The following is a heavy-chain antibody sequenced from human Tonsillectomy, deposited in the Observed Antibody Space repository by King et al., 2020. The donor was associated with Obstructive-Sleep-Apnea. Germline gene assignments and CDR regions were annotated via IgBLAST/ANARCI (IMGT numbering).Heavy chain of an antibody. V-gene: IGHV3-48*04. J-gene: IGHJ4*02. Sequence: VQLVESGGGLVQPGGSLRLSCAASGFTFSTFSMNWVRQAPGKGLEWVSYISSRSSTIYYAESVKGRFTISRDNAKNSLYLQMNSLRAEDTAVYYCARTPRGSSGWYTHFDYWGQGTLVTVSS. CDR1: GFTFSTFS. CDR2: ISSRSSTI. D-gene: IGHD6-19*01. CDR3: ARTPRGSSGWYTHFDY.